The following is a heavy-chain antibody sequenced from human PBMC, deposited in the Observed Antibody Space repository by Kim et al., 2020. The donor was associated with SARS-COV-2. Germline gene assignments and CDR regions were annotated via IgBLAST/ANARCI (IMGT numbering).Heavy chain of an antibody. J-gene: IGHJ4*02. D-gene: IGHD3-10*01. CDR3: VKDRVRGVFDY. Sequence: GGSLRLPRAASGFIFSSYAMCWVRQAPGKGLEWVSTISGGGGDTDYADSVQGRFTLSRDNSKNTVYLQMNSLGAEDTAVYYCVKDRVRGVFDYWGQGTLVTVSS. CDR1: GFIFSSYA. V-gene: IGHV3-23*01. CDR2: ISGGGGDT.